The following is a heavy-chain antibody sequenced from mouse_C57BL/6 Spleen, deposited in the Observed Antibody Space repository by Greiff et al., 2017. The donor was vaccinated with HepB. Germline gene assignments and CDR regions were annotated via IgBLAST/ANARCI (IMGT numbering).Heavy chain of an antibody. CDR2: INPNNGGT. Sequence: VQLKQSGPELVKPGASVKISCKASGYTFTDYYMNWVKQSHGKSLEWIGDINPNNGGTSYNQKFKGKATLPVDKSSSTAYMELRSLTSEDSAVYYCARHSFIYYYDYYFDYWGQGTTLTVSS. J-gene: IGHJ2*01. CDR1: GYTFTDYY. V-gene: IGHV1-26*01. CDR3: ARHSFIYYYDYYFDY. D-gene: IGHD1-1*01.